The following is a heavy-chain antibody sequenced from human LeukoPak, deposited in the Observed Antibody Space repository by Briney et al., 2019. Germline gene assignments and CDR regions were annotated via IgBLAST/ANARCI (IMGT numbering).Heavy chain of an antibody. CDR1: GGSINSYF. D-gene: IGHD6-19*01. V-gene: IGHV4-4*07. CDR2: IYTNEST. CDR3: ARQMAVAGKAGFDC. J-gene: IGHJ4*02. Sequence: KPSETLSLTCSVSGGSINSYFWNWVRQPAGKGLEWIGRIYTNESTNYNPSLNSRVTMSVDTSKNQFSLKLSSVTAADTAVYYCARQMAVAGKAGFDCWGQGTLVTVSS.